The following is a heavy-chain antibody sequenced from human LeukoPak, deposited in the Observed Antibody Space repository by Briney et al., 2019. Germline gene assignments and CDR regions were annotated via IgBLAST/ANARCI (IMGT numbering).Heavy chain of an antibody. Sequence: SETLSLACTVSGGSISSYYWSWIRQPPGKGLEWIGYIYYSGSTNYNPSLKSRVTISVDTPRNQFSLKLSSVTAADTAVYYCARVRLGELSLYTNWFDPWGQGTLVTVSS. J-gene: IGHJ5*02. CDR2: IYYSGST. D-gene: IGHD3-16*02. CDR3: ARVRLGELSLYTNWFDP. V-gene: IGHV4-59*01. CDR1: GGSISSYY.